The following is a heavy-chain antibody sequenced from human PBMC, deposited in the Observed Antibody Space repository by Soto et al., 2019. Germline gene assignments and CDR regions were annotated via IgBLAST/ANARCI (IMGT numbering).Heavy chain of an antibody. D-gene: IGHD2-15*01. V-gene: IGHV3-23*01. CDR3: ARFLVVVAATGGDAFDI. CDR1: GFTFSSYA. Sequence: EVQLLESGGGLVQPGGSLRLSCAASGFTFSSYAMSWVRQAPGKGLEWVSAISGSGGSTYYAESVKGRFTISRDNSKNTLYLQMNSLRAEDTAVYYCARFLVVVAATGGDAFDIWGQGTMVSVSS. J-gene: IGHJ3*02. CDR2: ISGSGGST.